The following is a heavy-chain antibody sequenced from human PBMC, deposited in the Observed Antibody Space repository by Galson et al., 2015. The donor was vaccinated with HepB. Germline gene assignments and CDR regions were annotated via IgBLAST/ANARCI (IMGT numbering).Heavy chain of an antibody. CDR2: ISSSRSTI. V-gene: IGHV3-48*02. CDR3: ARPYDSSGYAGGFDY. Sequence: RLSCAASGFTFSSYNMNWVRQAPGKGLEWVSYISSSRSTIYYADSVKGRFTISRDNAKNSLYLQMNSLRDEDTAVYYCARPYDSSGYAGGFDYWGQGTLVTVSS. J-gene: IGHJ4*02. D-gene: IGHD3-22*01. CDR1: GFTFSSYN.